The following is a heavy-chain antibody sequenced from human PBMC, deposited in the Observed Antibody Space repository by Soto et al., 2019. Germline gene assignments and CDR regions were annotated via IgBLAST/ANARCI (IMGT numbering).Heavy chain of an antibody. CDR3: ARSIAARYNWFDP. CDR2: NIPLFGTP. D-gene: IGHD6-6*01. V-gene: IGHV1-69*13. Sequence: SVKVSCKASGGICSNFVVSWVLRAPGQGLDWVGGNIPLFGTPSNAQKFQGRITMTADESTSTAYMELSSLTSEDTAVYYCARSIAARYNWFDPWGQGTLVTVSS. J-gene: IGHJ5*02. CDR1: GGICSNFV.